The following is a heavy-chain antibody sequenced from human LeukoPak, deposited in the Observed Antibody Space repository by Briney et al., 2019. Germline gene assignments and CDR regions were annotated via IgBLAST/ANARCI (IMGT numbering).Heavy chain of an antibody. CDR3: ARVKITVRLPGDAFDI. CDR1: GGSISSGSYY. D-gene: IGHD1-14*01. Sequence: PSETLFLTCTVSGGSISSGSYYWSWIRQPAGKGLEWIGRIYTSGSTNYNPSLKSRVTISVDTSKSQFSLKLSSVTAADTAVYYCARVKITVRLPGDAFDIWGQGTVVTVSS. V-gene: IGHV4-61*02. CDR2: IYTSGST. J-gene: IGHJ3*02.